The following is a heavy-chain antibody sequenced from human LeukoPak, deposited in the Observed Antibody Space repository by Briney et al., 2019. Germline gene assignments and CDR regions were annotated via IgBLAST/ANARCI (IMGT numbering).Heavy chain of an antibody. CDR2: IKQDGSEK. D-gene: IGHD2-15*01. J-gene: IGHJ5*02. V-gene: IGHV3-7*04. Sequence: PGGSLRLSCAASGFTFSSYWMTWVRQAPGKGLEWVANIKQDGSEKNYVDSVKGRFTISRDNAKNSLYLQMNSLRAEDTAVYYCARPYCSGGSCYSSWLDPWGQGTLVTVSS. CDR1: GFTFSSYW. CDR3: ARPYCSGGSCYSSWLDP.